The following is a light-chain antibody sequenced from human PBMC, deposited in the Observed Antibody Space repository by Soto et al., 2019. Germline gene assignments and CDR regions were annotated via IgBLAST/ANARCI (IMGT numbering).Light chain of an antibody. Sequence: QSALTQPASVSGSPGQSITISCTGTSSDVGGYNYVSWYQQHPGKAPKLMIYDVSNRPSGVSNRFSGSKSGNTASLTVSGIQAEDEAEYYCSSYTSSSNLYVFGNATKLTVL. V-gene: IGLV2-14*01. CDR3: SSYTSSSNLYV. CDR1: SSDVGGYNY. CDR2: DVS. J-gene: IGLJ1*01.